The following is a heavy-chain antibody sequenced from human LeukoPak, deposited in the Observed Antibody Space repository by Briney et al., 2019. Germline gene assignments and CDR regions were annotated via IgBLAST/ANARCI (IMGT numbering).Heavy chain of an antibody. V-gene: IGHV4-34*01. Sequence: SETLSLTCAVYGGSFSGYYWSWIRQPPGKGLEWIGEINHSGSTNYNPSLKSRVTISVDTSKNQFSLKLSSVTAADTAVYYCARGLHFDRGAVVIYWGQGTLVTVSS. CDR1: GGSFSGYY. CDR2: INHSGST. CDR3: ARGLHFDRGAVVIY. D-gene: IGHD2-21*01. J-gene: IGHJ4*02.